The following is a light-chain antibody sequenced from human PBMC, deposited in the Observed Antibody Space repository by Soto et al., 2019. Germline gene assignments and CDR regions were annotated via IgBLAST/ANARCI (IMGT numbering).Light chain of an antibody. CDR3: SSYAHGSIYV. V-gene: IGLV2-14*01. Sequence: QSVLTQPASVSGSPGQSITISCTGSSSDVGAYNYVSWYLQHPGIAPKLLIYGVGNRPSGVSARFSGSKSGDTASLNISGLQGADEADYYCSSYAHGSIYVFGTGTKLTVL. CDR2: GVG. CDR1: SSDVGAYNY. J-gene: IGLJ1*01.